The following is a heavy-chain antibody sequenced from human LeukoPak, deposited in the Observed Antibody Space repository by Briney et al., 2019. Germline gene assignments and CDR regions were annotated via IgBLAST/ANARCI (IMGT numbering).Heavy chain of an antibody. V-gene: IGHV1-2*02. Sequence: ASVKVSCKASGYTSTGYYMHWVRQAPGQGLEWMGWINPNSGGTNYAQKFQGRVTMTRDTSISTAYMELSRLRSDDTAVYCCARPQIYSNLGMDVWGKGTTVTISS. CDR2: INPNSGGT. CDR1: GYTSTGYY. J-gene: IGHJ6*04. CDR3: ARPQIYSNLGMDV. D-gene: IGHD4-11*01.